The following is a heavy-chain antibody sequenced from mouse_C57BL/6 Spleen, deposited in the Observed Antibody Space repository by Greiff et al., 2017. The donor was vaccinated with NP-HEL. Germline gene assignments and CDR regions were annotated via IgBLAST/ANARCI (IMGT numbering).Heavy chain of an antibody. CDR3: ARAAYYYGSSYEDY. V-gene: IGHV3-6*01. J-gene: IGHJ2*01. Sequence: EVKVEESGPGLVKPSQSLSLTCSVTGYSITSGYYWNWIRQFPGNKLEWMGYISYDGSNNYNPSLKNRISITRDTSKNQFFLKLNSVTTEDTATYYCARAAYYYGSSYEDYWGQGTTLTVSS. D-gene: IGHD1-1*01. CDR2: ISYDGSN. CDR1: GYSITSGYY.